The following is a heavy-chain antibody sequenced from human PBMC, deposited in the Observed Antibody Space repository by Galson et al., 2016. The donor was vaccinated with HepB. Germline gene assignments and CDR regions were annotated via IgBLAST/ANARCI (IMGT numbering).Heavy chain of an antibody. CDR2: IHYNGRP. Sequence: SETLSLTCSVSGGSITSSDWWSWVRQPPGKGLEWIAEIHYNGRPNHSPSLKSRVTISVDRSRNQFSLKLSSVTAADTAVYYCARGELALGFDYWGQGALVTVSS. J-gene: IGHJ4*02. D-gene: IGHD3-10*01. CDR3: ARGELALGFDY. CDR1: GGSITSSDW. V-gene: IGHV4/OR15-8*01.